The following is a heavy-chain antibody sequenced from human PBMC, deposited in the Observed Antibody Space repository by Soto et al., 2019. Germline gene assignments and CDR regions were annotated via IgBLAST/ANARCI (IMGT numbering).Heavy chain of an antibody. V-gene: IGHV4-34*01. CDR2: INHSGST. D-gene: IGHD2-15*01. Sequence: QVQLQQWGAGLLKPSETLSLTCVVYGGSFSGYYWSWIRQPPGKGLEWIGEINHSGSTNYNPSLKSRVTISVHTSQHQFSLKLSSVTAADTAVYYCARGFRFCSGGSCYSGWFDPWGQGTLVTVSS. CDR3: ARGFRFCSGGSCYSGWFDP. CDR1: GGSFSGYY. J-gene: IGHJ5*02.